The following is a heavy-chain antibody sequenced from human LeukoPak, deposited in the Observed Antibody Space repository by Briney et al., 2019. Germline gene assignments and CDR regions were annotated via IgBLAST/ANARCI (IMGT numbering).Heavy chain of an antibody. D-gene: IGHD5-12*01. J-gene: IGHJ4*02. CDR3: ARGRGYSGYVIN. CDR1: GYTSTSYY. CDR2: MNHNSGNT. Sequence: AVNVSCKASGYTSTSYYSNWVRQATGQGLEWMGLMNHNSGNTGYAKNFQPRVTMTRNTSISTAYMELSSLRSEDTAVYYCARGRGYSGYVINWGQGTLVTVSS. V-gene: IGHV1-8*01.